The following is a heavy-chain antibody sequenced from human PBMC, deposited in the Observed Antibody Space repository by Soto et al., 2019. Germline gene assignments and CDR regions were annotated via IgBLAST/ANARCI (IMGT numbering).Heavy chain of an antibody. D-gene: IGHD7-27*01. CDR3: ARQQWGHPKAIDY. CDR2: IDPSDSYT. V-gene: IGHV5-10-1*01. Sequence: GESLKISCKGSGYSFTSYWISWVRRMPGKGLEWMGRIDPSDSYTNYSPSFQGHVTISADKSISTAYLQWSSLKASDTAMYYCARQQWGHPKAIDYLGQGTLVTVSS. J-gene: IGHJ4*02. CDR1: GYSFTSYW.